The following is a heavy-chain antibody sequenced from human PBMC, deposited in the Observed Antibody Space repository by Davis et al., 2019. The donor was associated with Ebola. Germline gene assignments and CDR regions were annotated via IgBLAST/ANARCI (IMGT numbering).Heavy chain of an antibody. CDR3: ARGQFITSRNGWFDP. CDR2: ISSSSSYT. Sequence: GESLKISCAASGFTFSDYYMRWIRQAPGKGLEWVSYISSSSSYTNYADSVKGRFTISRDNAKNSLYLQMNSLRAEDTAVYYCARGQFITSRNGWFDPWGQGTLVTVSS. V-gene: IGHV3-11*06. D-gene: IGHD3-3*01. J-gene: IGHJ5*02. CDR1: GFTFSDYY.